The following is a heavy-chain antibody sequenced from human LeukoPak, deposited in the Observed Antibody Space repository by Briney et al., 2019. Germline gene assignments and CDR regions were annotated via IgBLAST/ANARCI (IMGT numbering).Heavy chain of an antibody. CDR1: GFTFSSYA. J-gene: IGHJ4*02. CDR2: ISYDGSNK. CDR3: AKESRQWLVPSLAYYFDY. Sequence: AGGSLRLSCAASGFTFSSYAMHWVRQAPGKGLEWVAVISYDGSNKYYADSVKGRFTISRDNSKNTLYLQMNSLRAEDTAVYYCAKESRQWLVPSLAYYFDYWGQGTLVTVSS. D-gene: IGHD6-19*01. V-gene: IGHV3-30*04.